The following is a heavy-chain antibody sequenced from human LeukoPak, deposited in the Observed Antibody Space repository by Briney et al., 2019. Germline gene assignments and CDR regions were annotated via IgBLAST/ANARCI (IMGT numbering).Heavy chain of an antibody. CDR2: IYPGDSDT. CDR3: ARVLMYCSGGNCYSGGLGYMDV. D-gene: IGHD2-15*01. CDR1: AYSFTSYW. J-gene: IGHJ6*03. Sequence: GESLKISCKGSAYSFTSYWIGWVRQMPGKGLEWMGIIYPGDSDTSYSPSFQGQVTISADKSISTAYLQWSSLKASDTAMYYCARVLMYCSGGNCYSGGLGYMDVWGKGTTVTISS. V-gene: IGHV5-51*01.